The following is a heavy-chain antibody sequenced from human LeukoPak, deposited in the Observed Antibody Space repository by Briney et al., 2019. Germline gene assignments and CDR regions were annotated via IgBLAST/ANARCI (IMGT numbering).Heavy chain of an antibody. CDR2: MNPNSGNT. CDR3: ARREVLMVYAFDY. V-gene: IGHV1-8*03. J-gene: IGHJ4*02. CDR1: GYTFTDYY. D-gene: IGHD2-8*01. Sequence: ASVKVSCNASGYTFTDYYMHWVRQAPGQGLEWMGWMNPNSGNTGYAQKFQGRVTITRNTSISTAYMELSSLRSEDTAVYYCARREVLMVYAFDYWGQGTLVTVSS.